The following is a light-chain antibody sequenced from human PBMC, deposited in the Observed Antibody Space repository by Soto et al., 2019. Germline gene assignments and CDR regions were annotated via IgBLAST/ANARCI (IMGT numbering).Light chain of an antibody. CDR3: EKYNSYS. CDR1: QSISNW. J-gene: IGKJ1*01. V-gene: IGKV1-5*01. CDR2: HAS. Sequence: DIQMTQSPSTLPASVGDGVTITCRASQSISNWLAWYQQKPGTAPKVLIYHASNWQSGFPASFSGSGSGTEITLTIRRLQPDDFATYYCEKYNSYSFGQGTKVDIK.